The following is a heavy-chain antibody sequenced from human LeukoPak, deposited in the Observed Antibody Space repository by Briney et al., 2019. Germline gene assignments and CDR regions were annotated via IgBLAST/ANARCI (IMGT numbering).Heavy chain of an antibody. D-gene: IGHD5-18*01. CDR1: GGSISSGSYY. CDR3: ARVLFRLWNDAFDI. CDR2: IYTSGST. V-gene: IGHV4-61*02. J-gene: IGHJ3*02. Sequence: SQTLSLTCTVSGGSISSGSYYWRWIRQPAGTGLEWIGRIYTSGSTNYNPSLKSRVTISVDTSKNQFSLKLSSVTAADTAVYYCARVLFRLWNDAFDIWGQGTMVTVSS.